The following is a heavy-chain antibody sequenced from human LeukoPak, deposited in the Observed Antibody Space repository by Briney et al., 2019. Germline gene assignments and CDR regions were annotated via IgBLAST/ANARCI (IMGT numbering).Heavy chain of an antibody. CDR3: AKGYYDSGP. CDR2: ISHDGSIK. Sequence: GGSLRLSCAASGFVFNDFGMHWVRQAPGKGLEYVALISHDGSIKYYVDSVAGRFTISRDNSKNTLFLQMSSLKAEDTAVYYCAKGYYDSGPWGQGTLVIVSS. D-gene: IGHD3-22*01. CDR1: GFVFNDFG. V-gene: IGHV3-30*18. J-gene: IGHJ5*02.